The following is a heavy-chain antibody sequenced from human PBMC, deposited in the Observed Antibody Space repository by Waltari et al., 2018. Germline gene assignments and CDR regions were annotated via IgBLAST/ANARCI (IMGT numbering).Heavy chain of an antibody. CDR1: GYTLTELS. Sequence: QVQLVQYGAEVKQPGASMKVSCKVSGYTLTELSMPWVRQAPGKGLEWMGGFDPEDGETIYAQKFQGRVTMTEDTSTDTAYMELSSLRSEDTAVYYCATSPTYYYDSSGYADYWGQGTLVTVSS. D-gene: IGHD3-22*01. V-gene: IGHV1-24*01. CDR2: FDPEDGET. CDR3: ATSPTYYYDSSGYADY. J-gene: IGHJ4*02.